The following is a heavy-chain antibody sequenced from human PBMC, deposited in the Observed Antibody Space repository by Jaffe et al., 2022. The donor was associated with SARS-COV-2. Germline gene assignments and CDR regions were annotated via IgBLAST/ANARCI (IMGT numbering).Heavy chain of an antibody. J-gene: IGHJ6*03. CDR3: ARVPHYGDYLSYMDV. CDR1: GYTFTSYA. CDR2: INAGNGNT. D-gene: IGHD4-17*01. Sequence: QVQLVQSGAEVKKPGASVKVSCKASGYTFTSYAMHWVRQAPGQRLEWMGWINAGNGNTKYSQKFQGRVTITRDTSASTAYMELSSLRSEDTAVYYCARVPHYGDYLSYMDVWGKGTTVTVSS. V-gene: IGHV1-3*01.